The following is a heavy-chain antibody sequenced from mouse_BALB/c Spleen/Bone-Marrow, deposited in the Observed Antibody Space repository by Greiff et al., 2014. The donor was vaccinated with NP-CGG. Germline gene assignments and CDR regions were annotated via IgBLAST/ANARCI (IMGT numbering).Heavy chain of an antibody. J-gene: IGHJ2*01. CDR3: ARYYYGTRYYFDY. Sequence: EVQVVESGAELVKPGASVKLSCTASGFNIKDTYMHWVKQRPEQGLEWIGRIDPANGNTKYDPKFQGKATITAGTSSNTAYLQLNSLTSEDTAVYYCARYYYGTRYYFDYWGQGTTLTVSS. V-gene: IGHV14-3*02. CDR2: IDPANGNT. D-gene: IGHD1-1*01. CDR1: GFNIKDTY.